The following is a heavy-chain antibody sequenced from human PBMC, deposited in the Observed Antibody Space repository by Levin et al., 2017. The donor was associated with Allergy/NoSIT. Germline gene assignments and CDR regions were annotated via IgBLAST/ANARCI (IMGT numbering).Heavy chain of an antibody. CDR3: ARATNHYYGRGFDY. Sequence: SGPTLVKHTQTLTLTCTFSGFSLTTSGMCVSWIRQPPGNALEWLARIDWDDDKYYSTSLKTRLTISRDTSKNQVVLTMTSMDPVETATYYCARATNHYYGRGFDYWGQGTPVTVSS. CDR2: IDWDDDK. V-gene: IGHV2-70*11. CDR1: GFSLTTSGMC. J-gene: IGHJ4*02. D-gene: IGHD3-10*01.